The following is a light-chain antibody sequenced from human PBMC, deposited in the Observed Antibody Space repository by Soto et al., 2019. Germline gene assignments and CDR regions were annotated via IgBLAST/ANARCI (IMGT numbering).Light chain of an antibody. CDR1: QSVSNN. CDR2: HAS. Sequence: EIVMTQSPATLSVSPGERATLSCRASQSVSNNLAWYQQKPGQAPRLLIHHASTGAPGIPARFSGSGSGTELTLTISSVQSEDSAVYYCQHYNEWPLTFGGGTKVEIK. V-gene: IGKV3-15*01. CDR3: QHYNEWPLT. J-gene: IGKJ4*01.